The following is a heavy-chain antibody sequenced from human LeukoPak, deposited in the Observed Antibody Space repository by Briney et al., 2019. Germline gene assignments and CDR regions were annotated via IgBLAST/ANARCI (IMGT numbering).Heavy chain of an antibody. CDR3: ANHLGFNVLLWFGELFYGMDV. Sequence: PGRSLRLSCAASGFTFSSYAMSWVRQAPGKGLEWDSAISGSGGSTYYADSGKGRFTISRDNSKNTMYLQMNSLRAEDTAVYYCANHLGFNVLLWFGELFYGMDVWGQGTTVTVSS. D-gene: IGHD3-10*01. CDR1: GFTFSSYA. J-gene: IGHJ6*02. V-gene: IGHV3-23*01. CDR2: ISGSGGST.